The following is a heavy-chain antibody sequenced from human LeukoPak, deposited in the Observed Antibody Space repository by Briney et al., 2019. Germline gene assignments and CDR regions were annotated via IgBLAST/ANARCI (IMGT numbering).Heavy chain of an antibody. V-gene: IGHV3-13*01. CDR2: IGTAGDT. J-gene: IGHJ4*02. CDR1: GSTFSSYD. CDR3: ARGQYSYGFDY. Sequence: PGGSLRLSCAASGSTFSSYDMHWVRQATGKGLEWVSAIGTAGDTYYPGSVKGRFTISRENAKNSLYLQMNSLRAGDTAVYYCARGQYSYGFDYWGQGTLVTVSS. D-gene: IGHD5-18*01.